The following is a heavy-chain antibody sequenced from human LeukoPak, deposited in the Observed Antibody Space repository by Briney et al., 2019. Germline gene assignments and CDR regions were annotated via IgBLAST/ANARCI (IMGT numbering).Heavy chain of an antibody. V-gene: IGHV3-74*03. J-gene: IGHJ5*02. CDR3: AKSDLFDP. CDR2: SKYDGSTA. CDR1: GFTLKNYW. Sequence: PGGSLRLSCETSGFTLKNYWMSWLRRAPGKGLEWVSRSKYDGSTAMYAESVKGRFTISRDNARGTLYLQMNSLRVDDTAVYYCAKSDLFDPCGRGTLVTVSS.